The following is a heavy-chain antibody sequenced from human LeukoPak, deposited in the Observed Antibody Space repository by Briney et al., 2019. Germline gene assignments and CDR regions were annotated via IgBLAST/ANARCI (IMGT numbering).Heavy chain of an antibody. CDR1: GGTFSSYA. Sequence: GASVKVSCKASGGTFSSYAISWARQAPGQGLEWMGGIIPIFGTANYAQKFQGRVTITADESTSTAYMELSSLRSEDTAVYYCAGETSGYGFSPDYWGQGTLVTVSS. CDR3: AGETSGYGFSPDY. CDR2: IIPIFGTA. V-gene: IGHV1-69*13. D-gene: IGHD6-13*01. J-gene: IGHJ4*02.